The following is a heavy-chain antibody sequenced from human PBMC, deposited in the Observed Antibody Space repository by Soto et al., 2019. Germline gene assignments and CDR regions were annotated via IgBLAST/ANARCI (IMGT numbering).Heavy chain of an antibody. Sequence: QVQLVQSGAEVKKPGASVKVSCKASGYTFTSYGISWVRQAPGQGLEWMGWISAYNGNTNYAQKLQDRVTMTTDSSTSTAYMELRSLRSDDTAVYYCARDKRPAAITYYYYYYMDVWGKGPTVTVSS. CDR3: ARDKRPAAITYYYYYYMDV. CDR2: ISAYNGNT. V-gene: IGHV1-18*01. D-gene: IGHD2-2*01. CDR1: GYTFTSYG. J-gene: IGHJ6*03.